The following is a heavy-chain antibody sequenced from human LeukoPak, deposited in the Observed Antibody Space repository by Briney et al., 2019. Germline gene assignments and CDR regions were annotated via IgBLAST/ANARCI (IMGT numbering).Heavy chain of an antibody. V-gene: IGHV3-48*02. D-gene: IGHD4-17*01. Sequence: GGSLRLSCAASGFTFSSYSINWVRHAPGKAREWVSYISNSSSTIYYGDPVKARFTISRDNAKNALYLQMNSLRDEDTAVYYCARGSESSGDYTGDYWGQGTLVTVSS. CDR3: ARGSESSGDYTGDY. CDR2: ISNSSSTI. CDR1: GFTFSSYS. J-gene: IGHJ4*02.